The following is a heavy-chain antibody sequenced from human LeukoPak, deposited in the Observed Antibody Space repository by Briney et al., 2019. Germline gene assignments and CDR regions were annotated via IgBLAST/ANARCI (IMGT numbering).Heavy chain of an antibody. V-gene: IGHV3-66*01. CDR1: GFTVSSNY. D-gene: IGHD3-10*01. J-gene: IGHJ4*02. Sequence: PGGSLRLSCAASGFTVSSNYMGWVRQAPGKGLEWVSVIYSGGSTYYADSVKGRFTISRDNSKNTLYLQMNSLRAEDTAVYYCASMLWFGENDYWGQGTLVTVSS. CDR2: IYSGGST. CDR3: ASMLWFGENDY.